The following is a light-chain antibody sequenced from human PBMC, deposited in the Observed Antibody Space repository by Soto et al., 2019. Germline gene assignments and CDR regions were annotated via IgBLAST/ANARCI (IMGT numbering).Light chain of an antibody. CDR3: SSFTSSNTWV. CDR1: SSDVGSYNR. CDR2: EVS. Sequence: QSVLTQPPSVSGSPGQSVTISCTGPSSDVGSYNRVSWYQQPPGTAPKLMIYEVSNRPSGVPDRFFGSKSGNTASLTISGLQAEDEADYYCSSFTSSNTWVVGGGTKLTVL. J-gene: IGLJ3*02. V-gene: IGLV2-18*02.